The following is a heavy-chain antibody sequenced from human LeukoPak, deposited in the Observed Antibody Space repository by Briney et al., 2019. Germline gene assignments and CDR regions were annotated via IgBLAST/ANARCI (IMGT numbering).Heavy chain of an antibody. CDR1: GFTFSDYA. V-gene: IGHV3-23*01. Sequence: GGSLILSCTASGFTFSDYAMRWVRQAPGKGLEWVSDISGFSGNTYYADSVKGRFTISRDNSKSTLYLQMNSLRAEDTATYYCAKDSGFSVSYFSNWGQGILVTVSS. CDR3: AKDSGFSVSYFSN. CDR2: ISGFSGNT. J-gene: IGHJ4*02. D-gene: IGHD1-26*01.